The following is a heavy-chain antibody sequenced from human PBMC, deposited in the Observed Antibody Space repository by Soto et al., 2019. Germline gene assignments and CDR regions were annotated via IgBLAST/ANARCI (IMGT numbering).Heavy chain of an antibody. D-gene: IGHD2-15*01. CDR1: GGSISRGGYS. CDR2: MYHTGTT. J-gene: IGHJ5*02. V-gene: IGHV4-30-2*01. Sequence: QMQLQESGSGLVRPSQTLSLTCGVSGGSISRGGYSWNWIRQPPGKGLEWIGYMYHTGTTNYNPSLKSRVTISIDSSQNQFSLRLTSVTAADTAVYFCARGVGGNHVQPPDLWGQGTLVTVSS. CDR3: ARGVGGNHVQPPDL.